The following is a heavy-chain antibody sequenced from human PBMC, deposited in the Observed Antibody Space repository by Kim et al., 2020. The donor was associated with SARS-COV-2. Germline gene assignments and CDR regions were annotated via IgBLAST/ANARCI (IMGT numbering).Heavy chain of an antibody. V-gene: IGHV3-23*01. CDR2: ISGGGGST. D-gene: IGHD6-19*01. Sequence: GGSLRLSCAASGFTFSSHAMSWVRQAPGKGLEWVSAISGGGGSTYYADSVKGRFTISRDNSKNTLYLQMNSLRAEDTAVYYCAKVPKSSGWWSFFDYWGQGTQIAFSS. CDR3: AKVPKSSGWWSFFDY. CDR1: GFTFSSHA. J-gene: IGHJ4*02.